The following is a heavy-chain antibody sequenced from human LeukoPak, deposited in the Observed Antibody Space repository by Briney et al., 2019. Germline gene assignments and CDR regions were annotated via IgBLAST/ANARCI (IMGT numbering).Heavy chain of an antibody. CDR3: AKDRGMLWLVVTHLDSDY. Sequence: GGSLRLSCAASGFTFSSYAMSWVRQAPGKGLEWVSAIRGSGGSTYYADSVKGRVTLSRDNSKNTLYLQMNSERTEATAVYYCAKDRGMLWLVVTHLDSDYWGQGTLVTVSS. V-gene: IGHV3-23*01. J-gene: IGHJ4*02. D-gene: IGHD3-22*01. CDR2: IRGSGGST. CDR1: GFTFSSYA.